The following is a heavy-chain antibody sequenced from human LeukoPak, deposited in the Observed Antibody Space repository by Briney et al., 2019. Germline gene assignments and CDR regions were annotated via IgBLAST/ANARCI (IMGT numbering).Heavy chain of an antibody. J-gene: IGHJ4*02. V-gene: IGHV4-59*02. D-gene: IGHD2-21*01. CDR1: GDSVSGYY. CDR3: ARAPYCGGDCYSGSDY. Sequence: SETLSLTCIVSGDSVSGYYWNWIRQPPGKGLEWIGYTHHSGNTLYNPSLKSRVTTSVDTSKNQFSLSLSSVTAADTAVYYCARAPYCGGDCYSGSDYWGQGTLVTVSS. CDR2: THHSGNT.